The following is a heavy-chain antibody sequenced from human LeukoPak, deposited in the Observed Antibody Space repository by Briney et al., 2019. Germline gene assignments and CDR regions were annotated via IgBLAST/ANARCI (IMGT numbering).Heavy chain of an antibody. J-gene: IGHJ3*02. V-gene: IGHV1-2*02. CDR1: GYTFTSYG. Sequence: SVKVSCKASGYTFTSYGISWVRQAPGQGLEWMGWINPNSGGTNYAQKFQGRVTMTRGTSISTAYMELSRLRSDDTAVYYCARSPAQRITMIVVASDAFDIWGQGTMVTVSS. CDR3: ARSPAQRITMIVVASDAFDI. CDR2: INPNSGGT. D-gene: IGHD3-22*01.